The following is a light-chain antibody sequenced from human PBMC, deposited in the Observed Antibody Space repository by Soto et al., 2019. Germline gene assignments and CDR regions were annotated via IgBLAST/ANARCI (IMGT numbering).Light chain of an antibody. J-gene: IGKJ4*02. CDR1: QNINNK. Sequence: EVVMTQSPDTLSVSPGERATLSCRASQNINNKLVWYQQKPGQGPRLLIHGAFTRATGIPDRFSGSGAGTEFPLTISSLQSEDFAVYYCQQYKNWPLTFGGGTKVEIK. CDR3: QQYKNWPLT. V-gene: IGKV3D-15*01. CDR2: GAF.